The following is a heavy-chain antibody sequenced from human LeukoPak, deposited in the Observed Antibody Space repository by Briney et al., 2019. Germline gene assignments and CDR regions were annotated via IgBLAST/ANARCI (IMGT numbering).Heavy chain of an antibody. CDR1: GGSISSHY. CDR3: ARHLGYGSSWYRINYFDY. CDR2: IYYSGST. V-gene: IGHV4-59*08. J-gene: IGHJ4*02. Sequence: PSETLSLTCTVSGGSISSHYWSWIRQPPGKGLEWIGYIYYSGSTNYNHSLKSRVTISVDTSKNQFSLKLSSVTAADTAVYYCARHLGYGSSWYRINYFDYWGQGTLVTVSS. D-gene: IGHD6-13*01.